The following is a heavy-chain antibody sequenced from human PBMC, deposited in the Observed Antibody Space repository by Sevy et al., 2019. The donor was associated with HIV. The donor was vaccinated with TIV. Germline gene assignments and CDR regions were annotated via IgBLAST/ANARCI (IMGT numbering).Heavy chain of an antibody. J-gene: IGHJ6*02. V-gene: IGHV3-23*01. D-gene: IGHD3-22*01. Sequence: GGSLRLSCAASGFSFTNYAISWVRQAPGKGLEWVSVITSDGYSTYYADSVKGRFTISRDNSKNTVLLKMNSLRAEKTAVYYSEKEKHSDRSYAMDVWGQGTTVTVSS. CDR3: EKEKHSDRSYAMDV. CDR2: ITSDGYST. CDR1: GFSFTNYA.